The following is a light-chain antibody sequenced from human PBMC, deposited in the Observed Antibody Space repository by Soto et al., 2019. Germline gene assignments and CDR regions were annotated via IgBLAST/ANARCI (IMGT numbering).Light chain of an antibody. CDR3: SSYTSRSWV. V-gene: IGLV2-14*01. CDR2: EVS. Sequence: QSALTQPASVSGSPGQSITISCTGTSSDVGGYNYVSWYQQHPGKAPKLMIYEVSNRPSGVSNRFSGSKSGNTASLTISGLQAEDEADYYCSSYTSRSWVFGGGTKVTVL. CDR1: SSDVGGYNY. J-gene: IGLJ3*02.